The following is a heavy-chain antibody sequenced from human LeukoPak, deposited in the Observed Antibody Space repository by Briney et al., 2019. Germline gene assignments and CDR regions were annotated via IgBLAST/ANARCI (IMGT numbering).Heavy chain of an antibody. CDR1: GGSFGGYY. CDR3: ARRTFPFWSGLNWFDP. V-gene: IGHV4-34*01. CDR2: INHSGST. J-gene: IGHJ5*02. D-gene: IGHD3-3*01. Sequence: SETLSLTCAVYGGSFGGYYWSWIRQPPGKGLEWIGEINHSGSTNYNPSLKSRVTISVDTSKNQFSLKLSSVTAADTAVYYCARRTFPFWSGLNWFDPWGQGTLVTVSS.